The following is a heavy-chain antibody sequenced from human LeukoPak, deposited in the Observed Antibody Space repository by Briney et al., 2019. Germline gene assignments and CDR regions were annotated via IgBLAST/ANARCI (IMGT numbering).Heavy chain of an antibody. J-gene: IGHJ4*02. D-gene: IGHD5-24*01. CDR1: GYIFTNYV. Sequence: ASVKVSCKASGYIFTNYVITSVRQAPGQGLEWMGWISPYNGKTNYAQKLQGRVTMTTDTSTSTAYVELRSLRSDDTAVCYCAREGDGYTNGNFDYWRQGTLVSVSS. CDR2: ISPYNGKT. V-gene: IGHV1-18*01. CDR3: AREGDGYTNGNFDY.